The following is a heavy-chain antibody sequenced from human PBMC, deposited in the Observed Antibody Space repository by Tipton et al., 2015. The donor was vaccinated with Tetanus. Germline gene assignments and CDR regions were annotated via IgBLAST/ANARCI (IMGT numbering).Heavy chain of an antibody. CDR2: IGTAGDT. CDR1: GFTLSTYD. Sequence: SLRLSCAASGFTLSTYDIHWVRQPPGKGLEWVSGIGTAGDTHYSGSVKGRFTISRKNVKNSLSLQLNNLRVGDKAVYYCGRGSAGSPMGVWGQGTTVTVSS. J-gene: IGHJ6*02. CDR3: GRGSAGSPMGV. V-gene: IGHV3-13*01.